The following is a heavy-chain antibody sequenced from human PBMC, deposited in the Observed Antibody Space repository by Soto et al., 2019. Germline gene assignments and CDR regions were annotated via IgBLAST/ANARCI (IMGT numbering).Heavy chain of an antibody. D-gene: IGHD5-12*01. CDR1: GGSISSGGYY. CDR2: IYYSRST. V-gene: IGHV4-31*03. CDR3: ARNRDGYNQYYFDY. J-gene: IGHJ4*02. Sequence: QEQLQESGPGLVKPSQTLSLTCTVSGGSISSGGYYWSWIRQHPGEDLEWIGYIYYSRSTYYNPSLKSRVAISVDTSKNQLSLKLSSVTAADTAIYYCARNRDGYNQYYFDYWGQGTLVTVSS.